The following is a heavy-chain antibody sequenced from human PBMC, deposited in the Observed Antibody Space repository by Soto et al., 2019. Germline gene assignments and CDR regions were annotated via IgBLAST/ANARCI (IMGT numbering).Heavy chain of an antibody. CDR2: IDPSDSYT. CDR3: ARTRGAHYGMDV. J-gene: IGHJ6*02. CDR1: GYSFTSYW. D-gene: IGHD1-26*01. V-gene: IGHV5-10-1*01. Sequence: GESLKISCKGSGYSFTSYWISWVRQMPGKGLEWMGRIDPSDSYTDYSPSFQGHVTISADKSISTAYLQWSSLKASDTAMYYCARTRGAHYGMDVWGQGTTVTVSS.